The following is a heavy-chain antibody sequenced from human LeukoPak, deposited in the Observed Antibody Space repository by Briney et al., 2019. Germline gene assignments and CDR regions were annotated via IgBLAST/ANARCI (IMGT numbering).Heavy chain of an antibody. CDR3: AKVGSGWYYFDY. CDR1: GFTFSSYA. D-gene: IGHD6-19*01. J-gene: IGHJ4*02. Sequence: GGSLRLSCAASGFTFSSYAMSWVRQAPGKGLEWVSAISGSGGSTYYADSVKGQFTISRDNSKNTLYLQMNSLRAEDTAVYYCAKVGSGWYYFDYWGQGTLVTVSS. CDR2: ISGSGGST. V-gene: IGHV3-23*01.